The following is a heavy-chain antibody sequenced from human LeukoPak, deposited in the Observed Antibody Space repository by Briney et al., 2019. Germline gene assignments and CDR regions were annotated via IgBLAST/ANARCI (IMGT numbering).Heavy chain of an antibody. CDR2: IIPILGIA. J-gene: IGHJ4*02. CDR1: GGTFSGYA. Sequence: GASVKVSCKASGGTFSGYAISWVRQAPGQGLEWMGRIIPILGIANYAQKFQGRVTITADKSTSTAYMELSSLRSEDTAVYYCARPDDSSGYYRNWGQGTLVTVSS. D-gene: IGHD3-22*01. V-gene: IGHV1-69*04. CDR3: ARPDDSSGYYRN.